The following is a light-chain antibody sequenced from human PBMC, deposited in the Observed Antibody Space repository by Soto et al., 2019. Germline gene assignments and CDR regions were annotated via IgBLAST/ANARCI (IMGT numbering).Light chain of an antibody. V-gene: IGKV3-15*01. CDR2: GAS. J-gene: IGKJ3*01. CDR1: QSVRSN. CDR3: QQYNKLPRA. Sequence: EILMTQSPAMLSVSPGERATLSCRASQSVRSNLAWYQQKPGQAPRLLIYGASTRATGIPARFSGSGSGTELTLTISSLQSEDFAVYYCQQYNKLPRAFGARTKVDFK.